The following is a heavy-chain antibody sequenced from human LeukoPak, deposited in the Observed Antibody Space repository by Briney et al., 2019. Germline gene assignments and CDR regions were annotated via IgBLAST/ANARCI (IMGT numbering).Heavy chain of an antibody. D-gene: IGHD6-6*01. V-gene: IGHV4-59*01. CDR2: IYSSGST. CDR3: ARHSRAVSYSSSSEYFDL. J-gene: IGHJ2*01. CDR1: GGSISSYY. Sequence: SETLSLTCAVSGGSISSYYWSWIRQPPGKGLEWIGYIYSSGSTNYNPSLKSRVTISVDTSKNQLSLKLSSVTAADTAVYYCARHSRAVSYSSSSEYFDLWGRGTLVTVSS.